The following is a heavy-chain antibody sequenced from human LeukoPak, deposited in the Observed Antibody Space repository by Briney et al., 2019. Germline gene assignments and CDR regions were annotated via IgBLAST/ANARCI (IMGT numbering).Heavy chain of an antibody. Sequence: SETLSLTCAVYSGSFSGYYWSWIRQPPGKGLEWIGEIDDSGSVNCNPSLKNRVTLSVDTSKNQFSLRLSSVAAADTAVYYCARRLVDSGASQVSDDWGQGTLVTVSS. CDR1: SGSFSGYY. CDR2: IDDSGSV. V-gene: IGHV4-34*01. D-gene: IGHD2-15*01. CDR3: ARRLVDSGASQVSDD. J-gene: IGHJ4*02.